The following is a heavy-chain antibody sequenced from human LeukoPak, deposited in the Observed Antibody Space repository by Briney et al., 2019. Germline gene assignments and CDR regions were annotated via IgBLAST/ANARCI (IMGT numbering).Heavy chain of an antibody. Sequence: GGSLRLSCEGSGFTFSNYWMGWVRQAPGKGLQWVANIKTDGSEKYYVDSVKGRFTISRDNAKNSLYLQMNSLRAEDTAVYYCARVLWFGESNWFDPWGQGTLVTVSS. CDR1: GFTFSNYW. CDR3: ARVLWFGESNWFDP. CDR2: IKTDGSEK. D-gene: IGHD3-10*01. J-gene: IGHJ5*02. V-gene: IGHV3-7*03.